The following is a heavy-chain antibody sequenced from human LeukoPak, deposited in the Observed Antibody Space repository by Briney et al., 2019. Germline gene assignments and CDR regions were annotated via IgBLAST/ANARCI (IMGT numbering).Heavy chain of an antibody. D-gene: IGHD1-26*01. CDR3: ARDWAPLSGNYYDAWFDP. V-gene: IGHV1-69*05. Sequence: SVKVSCKASGGTLSSYAISWVRQAPGQGLEWMGGIIPIFGTANYAQKLQGRVTMTTDTSTSTAYMELRSLRSDDTAVYYCARDWAPLSGNYYDAWFDPWGQGTLVTVSS. CDR1: GGTLSSYA. CDR2: IIPIFGTA. J-gene: IGHJ5*02.